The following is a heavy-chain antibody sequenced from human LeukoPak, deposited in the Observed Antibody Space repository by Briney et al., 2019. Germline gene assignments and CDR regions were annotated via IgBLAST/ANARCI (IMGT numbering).Heavy chain of an antibody. CDR3: ARRGMGLPFDY. J-gene: IGHJ4*02. CDR2: INHSGGT. D-gene: IGHD2-21*02. V-gene: IGHV4-34*01. Sequence: SETLSLTCAVYGESFSDYHWTWIRQPPGKGLEWIGEINHSGGTNYNPSLKSRVAISMETSKSQFSLKLRSVTAADTAVYYCARRGMGLPFDYWGQGTLVTVSS. CDR1: GESFSDYH.